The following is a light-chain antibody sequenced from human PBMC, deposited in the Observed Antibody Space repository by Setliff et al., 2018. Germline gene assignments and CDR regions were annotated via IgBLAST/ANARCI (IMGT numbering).Light chain of an antibody. CDR3: CSYAGSSTFGPYV. V-gene: IGLV2-23*02. J-gene: IGLJ1*01. Sequence: ALTQPAAVSRSPGQSITISCTGTSSDVGGYDYVSWYQQHPGKAPKLIIYDVTKRPSGVSSRFSGSKSGNTASLTISGLQAEDEADYYCCSYAGSSTFGPYVFGTGTKVTVL. CDR2: DVT. CDR1: SSDVGGYDY.